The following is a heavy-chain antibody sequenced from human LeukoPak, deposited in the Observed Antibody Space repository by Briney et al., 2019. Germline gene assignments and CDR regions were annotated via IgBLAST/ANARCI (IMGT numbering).Heavy chain of an antibody. D-gene: IGHD3-3*01. CDR1: GVTFSTSW. CDR3: ARADFWSGNNL. Sequence: GGSLRLSCAASGVTFSTSWMHWVRQAPGKGLVWVSHIKTDGSSATYADSVKGRFTTSRDNAKNTLYLQMNSLRAEDTAVYYCARADFWSGNNLWGQGTLVTVSS. CDR2: IKTDGSSA. J-gene: IGHJ4*02. V-gene: IGHV3-74*01.